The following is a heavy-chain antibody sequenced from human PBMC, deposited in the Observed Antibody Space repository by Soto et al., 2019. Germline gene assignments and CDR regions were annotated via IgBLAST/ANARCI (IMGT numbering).Heavy chain of an antibody. J-gene: IGHJ4*02. V-gene: IGHV3-21*06. CDR3: ARARGYYGSGRRGVRGLDY. Sequence: EVQLVESGGGLVKPGGSLRLSCAASGFTFSSYSMNWVRQAPGKGLEWVSSMSSSSSSIYYADSVKGRFTISIDNAKNSLYLQMNSLRAEDTAVYYCARARGYYGSGRRGVRGLDYWGQGTLVTVSS. D-gene: IGHD3-10*01. CDR2: MSSSSSSI. CDR1: GFTFSSYS.